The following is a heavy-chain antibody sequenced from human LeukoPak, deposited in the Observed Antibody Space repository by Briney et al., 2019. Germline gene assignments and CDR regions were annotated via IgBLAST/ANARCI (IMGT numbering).Heavy chain of an antibody. CDR3: ASGEWPQDY. V-gene: IGHV3-53*01. CDR1: GFTVSGNY. Sequence: QAGGSLRLSCAASGFTVSGNYMTWVRQAPGRGLEWVSLIYAGGNTYSPASVKGRFTISRDNSKNTLYLQMNSLRAEDTAVYYCASGEWPQDYWGQGTLVTVSS. J-gene: IGHJ4*02. CDR2: IYAGGNT. D-gene: IGHD3-10*01.